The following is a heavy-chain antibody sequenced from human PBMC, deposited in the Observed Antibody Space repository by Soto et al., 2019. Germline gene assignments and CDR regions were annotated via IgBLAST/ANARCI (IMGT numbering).Heavy chain of an antibody. CDR3: TRIWFGD. V-gene: IGHV3-15*01. D-gene: IGHD3-10*01. J-gene: IGHJ4*02. Sequence: EVQLVESGGGLVKPGGSLRLSCAASGFTFSDAWMSWVRQAPGKGLEWVGRIKSKTDGGTTDYGAPVKGRFTISRDDSKNTLYLQMNGLKIEDTAVYYCTRIWFGDWGQGTLVTVSS. CDR1: GFTFSDAW. CDR2: IKSKTDGGTT.